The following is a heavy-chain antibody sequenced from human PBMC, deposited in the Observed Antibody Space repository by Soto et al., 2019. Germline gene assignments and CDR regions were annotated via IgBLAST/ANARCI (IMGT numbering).Heavy chain of an antibody. D-gene: IGHD2-15*01. CDR3: AKDDGGGITYYFDY. J-gene: IGHJ4*02. CDR1: GFTFDDYA. Sequence: GGSLRLSCAASGFTFDDYAMHWVRQAPGKGLEWVSGITWNSGSIGYADSVKGRFTISRDNAKNSLYLQMNSLRAEDTALYYCAKDDGGGITYYFDYWGPGTLVTVSS. V-gene: IGHV3-9*01. CDR2: ITWNSGSI.